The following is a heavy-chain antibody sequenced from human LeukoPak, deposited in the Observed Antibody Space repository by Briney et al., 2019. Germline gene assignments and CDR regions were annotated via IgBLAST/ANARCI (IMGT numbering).Heavy chain of an antibody. V-gene: IGHV3-30*04. CDR2: ISFDGNNK. J-gene: IGHJ4*02. Sequence: GGSLRLSCTASGFTFSNYAMRWVRQAPGKGLEWMTVISFDGNNKYYEDSVKGRFTISRDNSKNTLYLQMNSLRAEDTAVYYCARTFWDKSNGYDYYFDYWGQGSLVTVSS. D-gene: IGHD5-12*01. CDR3: ARTFWDKSNGYDYYFDY. CDR1: GFTFSNYA.